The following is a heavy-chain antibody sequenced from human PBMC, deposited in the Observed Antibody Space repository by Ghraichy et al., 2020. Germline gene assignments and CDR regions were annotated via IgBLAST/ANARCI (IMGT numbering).Heavy chain of an antibody. Sequence: SETLSLTCTVSGGSISSSSYYWGWIRQPPGKGLEWIGSIYYSGSTYYNPSLKSRVTISVDTSKNQFSLKLSSVTAADTAVYYCARRPDPAYWYSSSSGEYYFDYWGQGTLVTVSS. J-gene: IGHJ4*02. CDR3: ARRPDPAYWYSSSSGEYYFDY. CDR2: IYYSGST. CDR1: GGSISSSSYY. D-gene: IGHD6-6*01. V-gene: IGHV4-39*01.